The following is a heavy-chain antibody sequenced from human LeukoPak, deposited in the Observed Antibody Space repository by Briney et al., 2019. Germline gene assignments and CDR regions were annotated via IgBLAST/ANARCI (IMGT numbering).Heavy chain of an antibody. CDR2: IVVGSGNT. CDR1: GFTFTSSA. CDR3: ARSLMVRGVIGFYYYYYYMDV. D-gene: IGHD3-10*01. Sequence: GASVKVSCKASGFTFTSSAMQWVRQARGQRLEWIGWIVVGSGNTNYAQKFQERVTITRDMSTSTAYMELSSLRSEDTAVYYCARSLMVRGVIGFYYYYYYMDVWGKGTTVTVSS. V-gene: IGHV1-58*02. J-gene: IGHJ6*03.